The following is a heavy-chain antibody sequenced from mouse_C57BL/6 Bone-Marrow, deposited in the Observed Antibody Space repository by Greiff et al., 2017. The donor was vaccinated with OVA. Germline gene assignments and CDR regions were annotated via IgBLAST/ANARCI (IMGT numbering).Heavy chain of an antibody. J-gene: IGHJ4*01. V-gene: IGHV14-1*01. CDR3: TVYYYGSSLYYAMDY. Sequence: EVKLMESGAELVRPGASVKLSCTASGFNIKDYYMHWVKQRPEQGLEWIGRIDPEDGDTESAPKFQGKATMTADTSSNTAYLQLSSLTSEDTAVYYCTVYYYGSSLYYAMDYWGQGTSGTVSS. D-gene: IGHD1-1*01. CDR2: IDPEDGDT. CDR1: GFNIKDYY.